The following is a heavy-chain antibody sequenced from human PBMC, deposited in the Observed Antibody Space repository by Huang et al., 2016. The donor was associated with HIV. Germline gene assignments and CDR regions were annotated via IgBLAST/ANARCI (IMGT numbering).Heavy chain of an antibody. D-gene: IGHD4-17*01. J-gene: IGHJ5*02. CDR2: IKLPGTHI. CDR3: VRIGYGENSYGSGYFDP. Sequence: EVQLVESGGGLVKPGGSLRLSCAASGFTLTTFSRNWVRQAPGRGLQLVAAIKLPGTHIYYADSVEGRFTISRDNTRNSLYLQLNSLRAEDTAVYYCVRIGYGENSYGSGYFDPWGQGTLVAVSS. CDR1: GFTLTTFS. V-gene: IGHV3-21*01.